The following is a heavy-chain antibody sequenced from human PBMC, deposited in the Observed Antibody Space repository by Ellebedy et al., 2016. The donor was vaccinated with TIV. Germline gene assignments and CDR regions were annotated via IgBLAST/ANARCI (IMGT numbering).Heavy chain of an antibody. D-gene: IGHD2-15*01. CDR1: GYTFTSYD. CDR3: ARHPPGEYCTGVSC. Sequence: AASVKVSCKASGYTFTSYDINWVRQATGQGLEWMGWMNPNSGNAGSAQKFQGRVTMTWNTSISTAYMELRSLRSEDTAVYYCARHPPGEYCTGVSCWGQGTLVTVSS. CDR2: MNPNSGNA. J-gene: IGHJ4*02. V-gene: IGHV1-8*01.